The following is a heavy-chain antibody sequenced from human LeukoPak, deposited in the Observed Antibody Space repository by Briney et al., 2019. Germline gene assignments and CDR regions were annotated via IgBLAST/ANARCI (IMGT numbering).Heavy chain of an antibody. V-gene: IGHV4-39*01. J-gene: IGHJ5*02. D-gene: IGHD2-8*01. Sequence: SETLSLTCTVSSGSIGGSSNYWGWIRQAPGKGLEWIGSVYYSGSTFYNPSLKSRVTISVDTSKNQFSLKLRSVTAADTAIYYCARASFNVVFGNWFDPWGQGTLVTVSS. CDR3: ARASFNVVFGNWFDP. CDR2: VYYSGST. CDR1: SGSIGGSSNY.